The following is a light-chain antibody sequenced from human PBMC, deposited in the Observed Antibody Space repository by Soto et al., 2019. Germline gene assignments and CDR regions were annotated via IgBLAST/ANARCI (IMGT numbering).Light chain of an antibody. J-gene: IGKJ3*01. Sequence: DIQMTQSPSSLSAYIGGRVTITCRASQDIGTSLDWFQQKPGTAPKRLIYTISDLQSGVPSRFSGGGSGTEFTLTISSPQPEDSATYYRLQHYAFPFTFGPGTKVHV. CDR2: TIS. V-gene: IGKV1-17*01. CDR1: QDIGTS. CDR3: LQHYAFPFT.